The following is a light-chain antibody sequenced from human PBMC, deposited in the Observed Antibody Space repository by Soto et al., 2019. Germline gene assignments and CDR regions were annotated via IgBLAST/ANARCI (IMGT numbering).Light chain of an antibody. CDR1: SSNIGAGYD. J-gene: IGLJ1*01. V-gene: IGLV1-40*01. CDR2: ANN. CDR3: QSYDSSLSGFYV. Sequence: QSVLTQPPSVSGAPGQRVTISCTGSSSNIGAGYDVHWYQQLPGRAPRLLIYANNNRPSGVPDRFSGSRSGTSASLAITGLQAEDEADYSCQSYDSSLSGFYVFGPGTKLTVL.